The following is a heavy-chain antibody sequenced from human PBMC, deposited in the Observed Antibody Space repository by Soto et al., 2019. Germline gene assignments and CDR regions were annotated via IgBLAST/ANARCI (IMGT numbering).Heavy chain of an antibody. CDR2: IIPIFGTA. J-gene: IGHJ6*02. CDR3: ASSVVVVAATPYYYGMDV. CDR1: GGTFSSYA. V-gene: IGHV1-69*13. Sequence: SVKVSCKASGGTFSSYAISWVRQAPGQGLEWMGGIIPIFGTANYAQKFQGRATLTADESTSTAYMELSSLRSEDTAVYYCASSVVVVAATPYYYGMDVWGQGTTGTVS. D-gene: IGHD2-15*01.